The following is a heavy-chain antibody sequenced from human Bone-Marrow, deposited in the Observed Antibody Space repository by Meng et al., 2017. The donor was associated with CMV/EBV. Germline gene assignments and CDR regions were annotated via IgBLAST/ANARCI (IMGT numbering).Heavy chain of an antibody. CDR1: GGSISSRSSY. V-gene: IGHV4-39*07. Sequence: SETLSLTCTVSGGSISSRSSYWGWIRQPPGKGLEWIGSIYYSGSTYYNPSLKSRVTMSVDTSKNQFSLTLSAVTAADTAVYYCASIYDFVGTLDYWGQGTLVTVSS. CDR3: ASIYDFVGTLDY. CDR2: IYYSGST. J-gene: IGHJ4*02. D-gene: IGHD3-3*01.